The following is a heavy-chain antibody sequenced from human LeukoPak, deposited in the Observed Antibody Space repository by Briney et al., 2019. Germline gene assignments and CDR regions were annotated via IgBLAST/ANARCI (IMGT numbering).Heavy chain of an antibody. J-gene: IGHJ4*02. CDR1: GFTVSSNY. D-gene: IGHD3-10*01. CDR2: IYSGGST. CDR3: AREAYYYGSGSYYDY. V-gene: IGHV3-66*01. Sequence: GGSLRLSCAASGFTVSSNYMSWVRQAPGKGLDWVSVIYSGGSTYYADSVKGRFTISRDNSKNTLYLQMKSLRAEDTAVYYCAREAYYYGSGSYYDYWGQGTLVTVSS.